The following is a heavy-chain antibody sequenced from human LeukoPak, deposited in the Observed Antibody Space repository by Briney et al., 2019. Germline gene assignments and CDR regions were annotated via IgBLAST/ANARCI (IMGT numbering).Heavy chain of an antibody. D-gene: IGHD6-13*01. V-gene: IGHV1-8*01. Sequence: ASVKVSCKASGYTFTSSDINWVRQAPGQGRAWMGWMNPNSDKTGSARKFQGRVAMTKNISISTAYIEVSSLGYEDTATYYCARGRPGLASAGTYDFWGQGTLITVSS. J-gene: IGHJ4*02. CDR1: GYTFTSSD. CDR2: MNPNSDKT. CDR3: ARGRPGLASAGTYDF.